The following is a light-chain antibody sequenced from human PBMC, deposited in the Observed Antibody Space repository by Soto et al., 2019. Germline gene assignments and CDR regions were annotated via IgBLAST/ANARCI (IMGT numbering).Light chain of an antibody. CDR2: GAS. V-gene: IGKV3-20*01. Sequence: ETVLTQSPGTLSLSPGERATLSCRASQSIANTYLAWYQQKPGQAPRLLIYGASSRATGIPDRFSGSGSGTDFTLTISRLEPEDFAVYYCQRFGDSPMWEFGQGTKVEIK. CDR1: QSIANTY. CDR3: QRFGDSPMWE. J-gene: IGKJ1*01.